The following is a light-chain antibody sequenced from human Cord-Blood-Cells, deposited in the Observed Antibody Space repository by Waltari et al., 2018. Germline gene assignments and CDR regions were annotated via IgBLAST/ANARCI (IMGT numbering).Light chain of an antibody. CDR3: QQRSNWFH. V-gene: IGKV3-11*01. J-gene: IGKJ4*01. CDR1: QSVSSH. CDR2: DAS. Sequence: EIVLTQSPATLSLSPGERATLSCRASQSVSSHLTWYQQKPGQAPRLLISDASNRATGIPARFSGSGSGTDFTLTISSLEPEDFAVYYCQQRSNWFHFGGGTKVEIK.